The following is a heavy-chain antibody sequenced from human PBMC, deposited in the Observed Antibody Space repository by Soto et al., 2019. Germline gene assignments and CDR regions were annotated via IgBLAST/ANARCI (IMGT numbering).Heavy chain of an antibody. CDR2: ISYSGST. Sequence: SETLSLTCTVSGGSVSSGYYYWSWIRRPPGKGLEWIGYISYSGSTNYNPSLESRVTISVDTSKNQFSLKLSFVTAADTAVYYCAGGKWLHLLLNYWGQGTLVTVS. CDR1: GGSVSSGYYY. J-gene: IGHJ4*02. D-gene: IGHD4-4*01. CDR3: AGGKWLHLLLNY. V-gene: IGHV4-61*01.